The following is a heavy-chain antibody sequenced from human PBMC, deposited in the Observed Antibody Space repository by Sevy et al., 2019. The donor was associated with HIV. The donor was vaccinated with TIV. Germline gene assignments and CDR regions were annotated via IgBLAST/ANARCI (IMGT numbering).Heavy chain of an antibody. Sequence: GGSLRLSCAASGFTFSSYNMNWVRQAPGKGLKWVSSISGSSNYIYYAESLTGRFIISRDNAKNTVYLQMNSLRPDDTAVYFCSRGPPDGSYDYFDYWGQRTLVTVSS. CDR1: GFTFSSYN. V-gene: IGHV3-21*06. D-gene: IGHD1-26*01. CDR3: SRGPPDGSYDYFDY. J-gene: IGHJ4*02. CDR2: ISGSSNYI.